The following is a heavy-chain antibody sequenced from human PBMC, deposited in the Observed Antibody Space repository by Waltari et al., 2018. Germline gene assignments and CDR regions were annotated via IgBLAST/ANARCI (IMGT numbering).Heavy chain of an antibody. Sequence: QVQLQESGPGLVKHSGTLSVTCAVSADSMSPTYWWRWVRQPPGKGLEWIGQIHGSGRSNYNPSLESRVTVSIDTSTNQVSLRVTSATAADTAVYYCARDRGRGLFLDSWGQGTLVTVSP. CDR2: IHGSGRS. V-gene: IGHV4-4*02. J-gene: IGHJ4*02. CDR1: ADSMSPTYW. CDR3: ARDRGRGLFLDS. D-gene: IGHD2-15*01.